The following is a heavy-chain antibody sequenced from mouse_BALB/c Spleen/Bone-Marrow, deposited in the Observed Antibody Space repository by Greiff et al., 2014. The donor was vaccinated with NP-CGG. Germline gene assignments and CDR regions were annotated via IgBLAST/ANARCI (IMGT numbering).Heavy chain of an antibody. CDR3: TTYYGSRFTY. J-gene: IGHJ3*01. D-gene: IGHD2-9*01. Sequence: EVQLQQSGAEPVKPGASVKLSCTASGFNIKDTYMHWVKQRPEQGLEWIGRIDPANGNTKYDPKFQGKATITADTSSNTAYPQLSSLPSEDTAVYYCTTYYGSRFTYWGQGTLVTVSA. V-gene: IGHV14-3*02. CDR1: GFNIKDTY. CDR2: IDPANGNT.